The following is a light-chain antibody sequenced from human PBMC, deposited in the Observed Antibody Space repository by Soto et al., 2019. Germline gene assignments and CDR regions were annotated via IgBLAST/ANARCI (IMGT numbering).Light chain of an antibody. Sequence: CALTQPSSVSGSPGQSITISCPGTSSDVGGYNYVSWYQQHPGKAPKLMIYDVSNRPSGVSNRFSGSKSGNTASLTISGLQAEDEADYYCSSYTSSSTLEVFGTGTKVTVL. CDR2: DVS. CDR1: SSDVGGYNY. CDR3: SSYTSSSTLEV. J-gene: IGLJ1*01. V-gene: IGLV2-14*01.